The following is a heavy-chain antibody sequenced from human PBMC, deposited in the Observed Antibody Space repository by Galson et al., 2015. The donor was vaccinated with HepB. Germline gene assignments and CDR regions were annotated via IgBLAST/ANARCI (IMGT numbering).Heavy chain of an antibody. V-gene: IGHV3-53*01. J-gene: IGHJ6*02. CDR3: ARVQQQLVRTRSGYYYYGMDV. CDR1: GFTVSSNY. D-gene: IGHD6-13*01. CDR2: IYSGGST. Sequence: SLRLSCAASGFTVSSNYMSWVRQAPGKGLEWVSVIYSGGSTYYADSVKGRFTISRDNAKNSLYLQMNSLRAEDTAVYYCARVQQQLVRTRSGYYYYGMDVWGQGTTVTVSS.